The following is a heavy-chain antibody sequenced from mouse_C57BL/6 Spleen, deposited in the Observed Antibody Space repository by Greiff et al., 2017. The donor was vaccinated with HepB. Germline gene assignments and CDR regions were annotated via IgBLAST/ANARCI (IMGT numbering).Heavy chain of an antibody. CDR1: GFTFSSYA. Sequence: DVMLVESGGGLVKPGGSLKLSCAASGFTFSSYAMSWVRQTPEKRLEWVATISDGGSYTYYPDNVKGRFTISRDNAKNNLYLQMSHLKSEDTAMYYCARRLYDAPPDYWGQGTTLTVSS. CDR2: ISDGGSYT. J-gene: IGHJ2*01. V-gene: IGHV5-4*03. CDR3: ARRLYDAPPDY. D-gene: IGHD2-3*01.